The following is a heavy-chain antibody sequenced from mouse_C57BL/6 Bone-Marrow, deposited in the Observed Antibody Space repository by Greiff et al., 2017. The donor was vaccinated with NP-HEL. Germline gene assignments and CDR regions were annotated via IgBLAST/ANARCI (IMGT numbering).Heavy chain of an antibody. J-gene: IGHJ2*01. CDR2: IYIGNGYT. CDR1: GYTFTRYG. D-gene: IGHD2-12*01. Sequence: EVQLQQSGAELVRPGSSVKMSCKPSGYTFTRYGINWVQQRPGQGLEWIGYIYIGNGYTEYNEKFKGKATLPTDTSSSTSYMQLRSLASEDSAIYFCARSYYRGDYWGQGTTLTVSS. V-gene: IGHV1-58*01. CDR3: ARSYYRGDY.